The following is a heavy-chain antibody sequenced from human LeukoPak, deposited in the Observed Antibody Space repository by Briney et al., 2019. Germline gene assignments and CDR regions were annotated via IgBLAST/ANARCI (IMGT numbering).Heavy chain of an antibody. D-gene: IGHD6-19*01. V-gene: IGHV4-4*02. Sequence: PGGSLRLSCAASGFTFSSYSMNWVRQPPGKGLEWIGEIYHSGSTNYNPSLKSRVTISVDKSKNQFSLKLSSVTAADTAVYYCARDRDSSGWWWFDPWGQGTLVTVSS. CDR1: GFTFSSYSM. CDR2: IYHSGST. CDR3: ARDRDSSGWWWFDP. J-gene: IGHJ5*02.